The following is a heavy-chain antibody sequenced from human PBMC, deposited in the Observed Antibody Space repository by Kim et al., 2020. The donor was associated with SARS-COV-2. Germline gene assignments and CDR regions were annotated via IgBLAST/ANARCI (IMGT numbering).Heavy chain of an antibody. Sequence: GGSLRLSCAASGFTFSSYAMHWVRQAPGKGLEWVAVISYDGSNKYYADSVKGRFTISRDNSKNTLYLQMNSLRAEDTAVYYCARAKGRAAHYYYYMDVWGKGTTVTVSS. CDR1: GFTFSSYA. D-gene: IGHD3-10*01. J-gene: IGHJ6*03. V-gene: IGHV3-30-3*01. CDR3: ARAKGRAAHYYYYMDV. CDR2: ISYDGSNK.